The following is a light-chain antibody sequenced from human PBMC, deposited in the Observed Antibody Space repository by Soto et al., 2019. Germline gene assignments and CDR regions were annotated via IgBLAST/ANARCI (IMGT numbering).Light chain of an antibody. Sequence: QSVLTQPASVSGSPGQSVTISCTGTSSDIGLYNYVSWYQQHPAKAPKLMVYDVTHRPSGVSNRFSGSKSGNMASLTISGLLVEDEADYYCTSYTNSNTLIFGGGTKLTVL. V-gene: IGLV2-14*01. CDR2: DVT. CDR1: SSDIGLYNY. CDR3: TSYTNSNTLI. J-gene: IGLJ2*01.